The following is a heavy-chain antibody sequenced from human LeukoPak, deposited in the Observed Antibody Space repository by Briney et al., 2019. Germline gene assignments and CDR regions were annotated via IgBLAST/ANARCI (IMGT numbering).Heavy chain of an antibody. J-gene: IGHJ5*02. CDR1: GGSISSSSYY. V-gene: IGHV4-39*01. Sequence: PSETLSLTCTVSGGSISSSSYYWGWIRQPPGKGLEWIGSIYYSGGTYYNPSLKSRVTISVDTSKNQFSLKLSSVTAADTAVYYCASADYDYVWGSSFDPWGQGTLVTVSS. CDR2: IYYSGGT. CDR3: ASADYDYVWGSSFDP. D-gene: IGHD3-16*01.